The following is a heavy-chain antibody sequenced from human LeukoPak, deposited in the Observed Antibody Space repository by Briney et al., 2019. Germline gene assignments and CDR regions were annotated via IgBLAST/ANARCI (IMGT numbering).Heavy chain of an antibody. V-gene: IGHV4-39*07. CDR1: GDSISSRTYY. Sequence: SETLSLTCTVSGDSISSRTYYWGWIRQPPGKGLEWIGTIYYSGSTYYNPSLKSRVTISVDTSKNQFSLKLNSMTAADTAIYYCASDYYGSGSFSYFDYWGQGTLVTVSS. J-gene: IGHJ4*02. CDR2: IYYSGST. D-gene: IGHD3-10*01. CDR3: ASDYYGSGSFSYFDY.